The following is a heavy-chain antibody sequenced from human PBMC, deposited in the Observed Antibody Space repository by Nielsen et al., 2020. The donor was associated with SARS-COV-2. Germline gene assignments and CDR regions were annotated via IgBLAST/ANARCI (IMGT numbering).Heavy chain of an antibody. CDR2: MSDEGYNK. CDR1: GFTFNRYA. V-gene: IGHV3-30-3*01. J-gene: IGHJ4*02. CDR3: AKKAVAGVPSPLDD. D-gene: IGHD6-19*01. Sequence: GESLKISCAAPGFTFNRYAMHWVRQAPGKGLEWIAIMSDEGYNKIYAGSVSGRFTIPRDNSKKMLYLQMSSLTEEDTGVYYCAKKAVAGVPSPLDDWGQGTLVTVSS.